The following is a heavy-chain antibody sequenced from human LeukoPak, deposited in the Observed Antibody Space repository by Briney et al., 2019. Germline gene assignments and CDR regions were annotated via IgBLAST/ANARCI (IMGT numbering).Heavy chain of an antibody. V-gene: IGHV3-7*01. CDR1: GFTFTNYW. CDR3: ARLYLDSSLFDF. J-gene: IGHJ4*02. Sequence: GGSLRLSCAASGFTFTNYWMGWVRQAPGKGLEWVAYIKQDGREKYYVDSVKGRFTISRDNAKNSLYLQMNSLRVEDTALYYCARLYLDSSLFDFRGQGTLVTVSS. CDR2: IKQDGREK. D-gene: IGHD2-21*01.